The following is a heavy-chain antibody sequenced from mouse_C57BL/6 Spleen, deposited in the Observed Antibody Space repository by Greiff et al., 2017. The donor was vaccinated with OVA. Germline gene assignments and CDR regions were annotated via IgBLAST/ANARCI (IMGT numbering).Heavy chain of an antibody. D-gene: IGHD1-1*01. V-gene: IGHV1-26*01. CDR2: INPKNGGT. CDR1: GYTFTDYY. Sequence: EVQLQQSGPELVKPGASVKISCKASGYTFTDYYMNWVKQSHGKSLEWIGDINPKNGGTSYNQKFKGKATLTVDKSSSTAYMELRSLTSEDSAVYYFLRGVITTVVAQFDYWGQGTTLTVSS. J-gene: IGHJ2*01. CDR3: LRGVITTVVAQFDY.